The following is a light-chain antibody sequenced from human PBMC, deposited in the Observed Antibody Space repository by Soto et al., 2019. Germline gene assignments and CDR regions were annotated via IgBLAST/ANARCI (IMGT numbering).Light chain of an antibody. V-gene: IGKV2-30*01. CDR3: MQGTHWPPT. Sequence: DVVMTQSPLSLPVTLGQPASISCSSSQSLVSSAGNTYLNWYHQRPGQSPRRLLYKVSKRDSGVPDRFSGSGSGTDFTLEISRLEAEDVGVYYCMQGTHWPPTFGQGTRLEIK. CDR2: KVS. CDR1: QSLVSSAGNTY. J-gene: IGKJ5*01.